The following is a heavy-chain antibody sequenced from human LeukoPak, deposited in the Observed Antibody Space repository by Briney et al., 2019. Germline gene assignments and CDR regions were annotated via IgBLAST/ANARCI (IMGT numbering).Heavy chain of an antibody. CDR3: ARATYCSSTSCLFDY. Sequence: SETLSLTCTVSGGSISNYWSWIRQPAGKGLEWIGRIYTSGSTNYNPSLKSRVTISVDTSKNQFSLKLSSVTAADTAVYYCARATYCSSTSCLFDYWGQGTLVTVSS. CDR2: IYTSGST. J-gene: IGHJ4*02. V-gene: IGHV4-4*07. D-gene: IGHD2-2*01. CDR1: GGSISNY.